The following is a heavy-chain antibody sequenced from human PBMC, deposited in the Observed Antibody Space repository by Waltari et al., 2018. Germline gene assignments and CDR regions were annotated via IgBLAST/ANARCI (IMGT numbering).Heavy chain of an antibody. CDR2: ISADSSYR. V-gene: IGHV3-21*01. D-gene: IGHD3-16*01. J-gene: IGHJ4*02. CDR1: GFSFRTYS. Sequence: EVQLVESGGGLVKPGGSLRLSCAASGFSFRTYSMNWVRQAPGKGLEWSSSISADSSYRHYAESVKGRFTVSRDNAKNSLSLQINSLRAEDTAVYYCASGGWGFYLGYWGQGALVTVSS. CDR3: ASGGWGFYLGY.